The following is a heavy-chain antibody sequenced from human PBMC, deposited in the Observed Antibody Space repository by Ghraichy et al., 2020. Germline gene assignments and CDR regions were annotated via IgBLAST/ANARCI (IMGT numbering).Heavy chain of an antibody. J-gene: IGHJ6*03. CDR3: ARDGYGYSTSRYYYYMDV. CDR2: ISAYNGNR. CDR1: GYTFTNYG. Sequence: ASVKVSCKASGYTFTNYGINWVRQAPGQGLEWMGWISAYNGNRHYAQKLQGRVTMTTDTSTSTAYMELRSLRSDDTAVYYCARDGYGYSTSRYYYYMDVWGKGTTVTVSS. V-gene: IGHV1-18*01. D-gene: IGHD6-13*01.